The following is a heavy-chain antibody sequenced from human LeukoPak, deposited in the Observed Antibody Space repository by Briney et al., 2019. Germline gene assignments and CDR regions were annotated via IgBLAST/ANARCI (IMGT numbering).Heavy chain of an antibody. CDR3: ARVGYSYGFQA. CDR2: ISSSSSYT. V-gene: IGHV3-11*05. D-gene: IGHD5-18*01. CDR1: GFTFSDYY. J-gene: IGHJ5*02. Sequence: GGSLRLSRAASGFTFSDYYMSWIRQAPGKGLEWVSYISSSSSYTNYADSVKGRFTISRDNAKKSLYLQMNSLRAEDTAVYYCARVGYSYGFQAWGQGTLVTVSS.